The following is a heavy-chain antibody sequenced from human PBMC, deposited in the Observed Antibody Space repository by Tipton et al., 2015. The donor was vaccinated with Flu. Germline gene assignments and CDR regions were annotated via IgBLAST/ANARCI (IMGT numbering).Heavy chain of an antibody. Sequence: TLSLTCTVSGGSISNYYWSWIRQPPGKGLEWIGYVHYSENTSYNPSLKSRVTMSLDTSKNQFSLRLSSVTAADTAVYYCAGHFKAGLFASWGQGTPVTVSS. CDR2: VHYSENT. D-gene: IGHD6-13*01. CDR3: AGHFKAGLFAS. V-gene: IGHV4-59*08. CDR1: GGSISNYY. J-gene: IGHJ4*02.